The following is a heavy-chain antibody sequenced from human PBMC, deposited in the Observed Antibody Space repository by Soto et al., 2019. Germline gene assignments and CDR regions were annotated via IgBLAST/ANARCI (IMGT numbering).Heavy chain of an antibody. CDR1: GYTFTDYW. J-gene: IGHJ4*02. CDR3: AIQHPLDSSAWYN. V-gene: IGHV5-51*01. D-gene: IGHD6-19*01. Sequence: PGESLKISCKGSGYTFTDYWIGWVRQLPGKGLEWMGIIYPGDSDTRYSPSFQGQVTITADKSTSTAYLHWTSLKASDTAIYYCAIQHPLDSSAWYNWGQGTLVTVSS. CDR2: IYPGDSDT.